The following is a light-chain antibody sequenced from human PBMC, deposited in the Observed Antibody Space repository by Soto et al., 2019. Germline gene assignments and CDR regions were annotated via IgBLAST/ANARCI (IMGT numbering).Light chain of an antibody. Sequence: EIQMTQSPSTLSESLGDRVTITCRASQTISSWLAWYQQKPGKAPKLLIYKASTLKSGVPSRFSGSGSGTEFTLTISSLQPDDFATYYCQHYNSYSEAFGQGTKVDIK. V-gene: IGKV1-5*03. CDR1: QTISSW. CDR3: QHYNSYSEA. CDR2: KAS. J-gene: IGKJ1*01.